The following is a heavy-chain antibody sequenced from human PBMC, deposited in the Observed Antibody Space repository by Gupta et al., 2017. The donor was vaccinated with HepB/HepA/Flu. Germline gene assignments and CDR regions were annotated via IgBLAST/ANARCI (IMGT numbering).Heavy chain of an antibody. D-gene: IGHD5-24*01. CDR2: IYYSGST. V-gene: IGHV4-39*01. CDR3: ARHGWLQFFLY. CDR1: GGAISSSSYY. Sequence: QLQLQESGPGLVKPSETLSLTCTVSGGAISSSSYYWGWIRQPPGKGLEWIGSIYYSGSTYYNASLKSRVTISVDTSKNQFSRKLSSVTAADTAVYYCARHGWLQFFLYWGQGTLVTVSS. J-gene: IGHJ4*02.